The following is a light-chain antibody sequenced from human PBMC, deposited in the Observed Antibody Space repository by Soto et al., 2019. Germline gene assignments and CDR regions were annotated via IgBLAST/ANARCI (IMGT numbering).Light chain of an antibody. CDR3: FSYAGDSVYV. Sequence: QSVLTQPASVSGSPGQSITSSCTGTSSDVGSYNLVSWFQQHPGKAPKLVIYEVTKRPSGVSDRFSGSKSGNTASLTISGLQAEDEADYYCFSYAGDSVYVFGTGTKVTVL. CDR1: SSDVGSYNL. V-gene: IGLV2-23*02. J-gene: IGLJ1*01. CDR2: EVT.